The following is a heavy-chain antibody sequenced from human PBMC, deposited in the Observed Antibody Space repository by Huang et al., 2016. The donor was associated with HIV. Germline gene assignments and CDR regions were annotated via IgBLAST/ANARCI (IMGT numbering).Heavy chain of an antibody. V-gene: IGHV5-51*03. CDR3: ARRGDGYKLDY. D-gene: IGHD3-10*01. CDR2: IYPGDSTDNSDT. J-gene: IGHJ4*02. Sequence: DVQLVQSGAEVNKPGESLTISCKACGYSFSTYWIVWVCRMPGKGLGGLGIIYPGDSTDNSDTRYSPSFQGQVTISDDKSIRTADRRWGSRKASDTTIYYCARRGDGYKLDYWGQGTLVAVSS. CDR1: GYSFSTYW.